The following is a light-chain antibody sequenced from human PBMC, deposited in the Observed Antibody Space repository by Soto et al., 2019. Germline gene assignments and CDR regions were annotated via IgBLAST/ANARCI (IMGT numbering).Light chain of an antibody. Sequence: QSVLTQPASVSGPLGQSIVISCTGSSSDIGSYELVSWYQQYPGKAPKVVIFEGTKRPSGVSNRFSGSKSGNTASLTISGLQTEDEADYYCCSYAGSRTYVFGAGTKLTVL. CDR1: SSDIGSYEL. V-gene: IGLV2-23*01. CDR3: CSYAGSRTYV. J-gene: IGLJ1*01. CDR2: EGT.